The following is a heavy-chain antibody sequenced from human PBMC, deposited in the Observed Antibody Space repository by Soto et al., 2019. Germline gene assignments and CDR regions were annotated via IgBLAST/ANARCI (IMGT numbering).Heavy chain of an antibody. Sequence: GGSLRLSCASSGFTFSSYAMRWVRQAPGKGLEWVSAISGSGGSTYYADSVKGRFTISRDNSKNTLYLQMNSLRAEDTAVYYCAKDRPPRGTTVPRYYYYGMDVWGQGTTVTVSS. V-gene: IGHV3-23*01. CDR1: GFTFSSYA. D-gene: IGHD4-17*01. CDR2: ISGSGGST. J-gene: IGHJ6*02. CDR3: AKDRPPRGTTVPRYYYYGMDV.